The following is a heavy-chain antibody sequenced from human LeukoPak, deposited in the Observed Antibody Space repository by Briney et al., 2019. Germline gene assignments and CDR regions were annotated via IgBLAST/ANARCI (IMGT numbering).Heavy chain of an antibody. Sequence: GGSLRLSCAASGFTFSSYSMNWVRQAPGKGLEWVSYISSSSSTIYYADSVEGRFTISRDNAKNSLYLQMNSLRAEDTAVYYCARDAALCSSTSCYRNYGAQGTLVTVSS. CDR3: ARDAALCSSTSCYRNY. V-gene: IGHV3-48*01. CDR2: ISSSSSTI. D-gene: IGHD2-2*01. CDR1: GFTFSSYS. J-gene: IGHJ4*02.